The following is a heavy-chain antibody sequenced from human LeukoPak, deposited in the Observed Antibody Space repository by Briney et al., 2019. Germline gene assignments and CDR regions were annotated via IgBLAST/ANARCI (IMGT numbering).Heavy chain of an antibody. V-gene: IGHV3-43*01. CDR3: AKDIWVKSGSGSYYYYYYGMDV. Sequence: PGGSLRLSCAASGFTFSSYSMNWVRQAPGKGLEWVSLISWDGGSTYYADSVKGRFTISRDNSKNSLYLQMNSLRTEDTALYYCAKDIWVKSGSGSYYYYYYGMDVWGQGTTVTVSS. CDR1: GFTFSSYS. CDR2: ISWDGGST. D-gene: IGHD3-10*01. J-gene: IGHJ6*02.